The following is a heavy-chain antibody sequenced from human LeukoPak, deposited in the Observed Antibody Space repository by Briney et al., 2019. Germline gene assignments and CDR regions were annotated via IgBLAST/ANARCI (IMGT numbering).Heavy chain of an antibody. V-gene: IGHV4-59*12. Sequence: SETLSLTCTVSGGSISSYYWSWIRQPPGKGLEWIGYIYYSGSTNYNPSLKSRVTISVDTSKNQFSLKLSSVTAADTAVYYCAREEYSSSFSFDYWGQGTLVTVSS. D-gene: IGHD6-13*01. CDR2: IYYSGST. CDR1: GGSISSYY. CDR3: AREEYSSSFSFDY. J-gene: IGHJ4*02.